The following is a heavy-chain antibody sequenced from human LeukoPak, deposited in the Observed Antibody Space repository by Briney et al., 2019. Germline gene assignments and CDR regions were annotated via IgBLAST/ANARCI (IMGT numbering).Heavy chain of an antibody. V-gene: IGHV1-69*04. D-gene: IGHD6-13*01. CDR3: ARLVAAAGRTYYYYYGMDV. CDR2: IIPILGIA. J-gene: IGHJ6*02. CDR1: GGTFSSYA. Sequence: SVKVSCKASGGTFSSYAISWVRQAPGQGLEWMGRIIPILGIANYAQKFQGRVTITADKSTSTAYMELSSLRSEDTAVYYCARLVAAAGRTYYYYYGMDVWGQGTTVTASS.